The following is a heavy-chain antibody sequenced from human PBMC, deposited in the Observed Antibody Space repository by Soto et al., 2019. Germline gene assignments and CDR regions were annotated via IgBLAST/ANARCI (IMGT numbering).Heavy chain of an antibody. D-gene: IGHD2-15*01. CDR3: ARAASVVGQTTYYYYYMDV. V-gene: IGHV1-8*01. J-gene: IGHJ6*03. Sequence: ASVKVSCKASGYTFTSYDINWVRQATGQGLEWMGWMNPNSGNTGYAQKFQGRDTRTRNTSISTAYMELSSLRSEDTAVYYCARAASVVGQTTYYYYYMDVWGKGTTVTVSS. CDR1: GYTFTSYD. CDR2: MNPNSGNT.